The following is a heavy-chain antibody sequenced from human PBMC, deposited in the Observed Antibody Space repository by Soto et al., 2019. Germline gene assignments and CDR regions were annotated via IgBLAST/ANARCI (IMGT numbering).Heavy chain of an antibody. CDR2: ISYDGSNK. Sequence: QVQLVESGGGVVQPGRSLRLSCAASGFTFSSYAMHWVRQAPGKGLEWVAVISYDGSNKYYADSVKGRFIISRDNSKNTLYLQMNSLRAEDTAVYYCAREPAPGAFDIWGQGTMVTVSS. CDR3: AREPAPGAFDI. V-gene: IGHV3-30-3*01. CDR1: GFTFSSYA. J-gene: IGHJ3*02.